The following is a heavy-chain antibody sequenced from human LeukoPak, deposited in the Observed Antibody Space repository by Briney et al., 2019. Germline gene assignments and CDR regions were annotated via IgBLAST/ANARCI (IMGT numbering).Heavy chain of an antibody. D-gene: IGHD1-1*01. CDR3: VKGNWLDN. V-gene: IGHV3-23*01. CDR1: GFTFNTYD. CDR2: ISISGDDT. Sequence: GGSLRLSCTVSGFTFNTYDMNWVRQAPGKGLAWVSGISISGDDTYYADSVKGRFTVSRDNSKNTLYLQMNSLRVDDTAVDYCVKGNWLDNWGQGALVTVAS. J-gene: IGHJ4*02.